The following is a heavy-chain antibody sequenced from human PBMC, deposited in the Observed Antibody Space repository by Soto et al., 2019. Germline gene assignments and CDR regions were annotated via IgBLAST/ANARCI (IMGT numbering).Heavy chain of an antibody. CDR3: ANILPVYYDRGWFDP. CDR2: IYNGGST. Sequence: GGSLRLSCAASGITVSSNYMSWVRQAPGKGLEWVSVIYNGGSTYYADSVKGRFTISRDNSKNTLYLQMNSLRAEDTAVYYCANILPVYYDRGWFDPWGQGTLVTVSS. D-gene: IGHD3-10*02. V-gene: IGHV3-66*01. CDR1: GITVSSNY. J-gene: IGHJ5*02.